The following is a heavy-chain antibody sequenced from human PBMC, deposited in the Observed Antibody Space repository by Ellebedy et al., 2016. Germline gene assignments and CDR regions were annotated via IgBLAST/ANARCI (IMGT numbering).Heavy chain of an antibody. CDR2: ISYAGNT. CDR3: ARHSGRDAKKHFDY. J-gene: IGHJ4*02. CDR1: GLSISSYY. D-gene: IGHD5-24*01. V-gene: IGHV4-59*08. Sequence: SETLSLTCTVSGLSISSYYWNWIRQPPGKGLEWIGYISYAGNTNYNPSLKSRVTISADTSKNQFSLKLSSVTAADTAVYYCARHSGRDAKKHFDYWGPGTLVTVSS.